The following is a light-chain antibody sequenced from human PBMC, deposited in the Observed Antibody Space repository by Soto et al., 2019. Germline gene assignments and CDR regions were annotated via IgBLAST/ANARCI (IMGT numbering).Light chain of an antibody. J-gene: IGKJ5*01. Sequence: DLKITQSPSTLSASVGDTVTITCRASQTISRWLAWYQQKPGKAPRLLIYTASTLESGVPSRFSGSGSGTDFTLTISSLQPEDSAIYYCQQADTFPITSGHGTRLENK. V-gene: IGKV1-5*01. CDR3: QQADTFPIT. CDR1: QTISRW. CDR2: TAS.